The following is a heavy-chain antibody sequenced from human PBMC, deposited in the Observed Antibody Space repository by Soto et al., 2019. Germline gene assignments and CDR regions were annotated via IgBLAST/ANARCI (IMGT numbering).Heavy chain of an antibody. CDR3: ARGLGSGWQVSPGLHWFFDL. V-gene: IGHV3-13*01. Sequence: GYLRLSCAASAFTFSSYNMHWVRRPPEKGLEWVSAIGTAGDTYYPGSVKGRFTISRENAKNSLYLQMNSLRAEDTAVYYCARGLGSGWQVSPGLHWFFDLCGRGSL. CDR1: AFTFSSYN. J-gene: IGHJ2*01. CDR2: IGTAGDT. D-gene: IGHD6-19*01.